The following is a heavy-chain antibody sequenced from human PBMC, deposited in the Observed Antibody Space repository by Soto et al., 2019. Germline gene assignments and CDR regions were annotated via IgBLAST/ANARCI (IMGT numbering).Heavy chain of an antibody. V-gene: IGHV4-39*01. CDR1: GGSISSSSYY. D-gene: IGHD6-19*01. J-gene: IGHJ5*02. Sequence: SETLSLTCTVSGGSISSSSYYWVWIRQPPGKELEWIGRLYYSGSTYYNPSLKGRVSISVDTSKNQFSLKLSSVTAADTAVYYCARHYFSSGWYGTKVYNWFDPWGQGTLVTVS. CDR3: ARHYFSSGWYGTKVYNWFDP. CDR2: LYYSGST.